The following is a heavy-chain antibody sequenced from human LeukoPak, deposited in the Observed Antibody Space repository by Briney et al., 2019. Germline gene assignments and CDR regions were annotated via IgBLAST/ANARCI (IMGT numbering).Heavy chain of an antibody. Sequence: ASVKVSCKASGYTFTSYGISWVRQAPGQGLEWMGWISAYNGNTNYAQKLQGRVTMTTDTSTSTAYMELRSLRSDDTAVYYCATTERYSSGWYFDYWGQGTLVTVSS. D-gene: IGHD6-19*01. CDR3: ATTERYSSGWYFDY. CDR2: ISAYNGNT. CDR1: GYTFTSYG. J-gene: IGHJ4*02. V-gene: IGHV1-18*01.